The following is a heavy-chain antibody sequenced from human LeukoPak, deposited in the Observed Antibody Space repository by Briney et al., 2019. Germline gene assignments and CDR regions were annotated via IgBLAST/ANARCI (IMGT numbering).Heavy chain of an antibody. J-gene: IGHJ5*02. D-gene: IGHD6-6*01. CDR3: ARSIDIAARPALAWFDP. CDR2: IIPIFGTA. Sequence: SVKVSCKASGGTFSSYAISWVRQAPGQGLEWMGGIIPIFGTANYAQKFQGRVTITTDESTSTAYMELSSLRSEDTAVYYCARSIDIAARPALAWFDPWGQGTLVTVSS. CDR1: GGTFSSYA. V-gene: IGHV1-69*05.